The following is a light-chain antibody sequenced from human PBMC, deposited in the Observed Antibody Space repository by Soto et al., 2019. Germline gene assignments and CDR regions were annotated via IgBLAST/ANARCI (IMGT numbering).Light chain of an antibody. CDR3: QQYNDWPLT. Sequence: EFVLTQSPGTLSLSPGERATLSCRASQTVRNNYLAWYQQKPGQAPRLLIYGASTRPTGIPARFSGSGSGTEFTLTIISLQSEDSAVYYCQQYNDWPLTFGGGIKVDI. CDR2: GAS. J-gene: IGKJ4*01. CDR1: QTVRNN. V-gene: IGKV3D-15*01.